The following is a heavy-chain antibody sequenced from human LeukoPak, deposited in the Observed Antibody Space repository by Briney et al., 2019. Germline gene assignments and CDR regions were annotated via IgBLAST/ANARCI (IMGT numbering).Heavy chain of an antibody. J-gene: IGHJ5*02. Sequence: SETLSLTCAVYGGSFSGYYWSWIRQPPGKGLKWIGEINHSGSTNYNPSLKSRVTISVDTSKNQFSLKLSSVTAADTAVYYCAREGIVATIPNWFDPWGQGTLVTVSS. CDR3: AREGIVATIPNWFDP. V-gene: IGHV4-34*01. CDR1: GGSFSGYY. CDR2: INHSGST. D-gene: IGHD5-12*01.